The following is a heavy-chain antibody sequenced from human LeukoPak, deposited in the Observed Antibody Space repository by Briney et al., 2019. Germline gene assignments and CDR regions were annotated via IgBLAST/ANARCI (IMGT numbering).Heavy chain of an antibody. J-gene: IGHJ4*02. CDR2: IRYDGSNK. CDR3: AKGARYFDWLLYQFDY. D-gene: IGHD3-9*01. V-gene: IGHV3-30*02. CDR1: GFTFSSYA. Sequence: GGSLRLSCAASGFTFSSYAMHWVRQAPGKGLEWVAFIRYDGSNKYYADSVKGRFTISRDNSKNTLYLQMNSLRAEDTAVYYCAKGARYFDWLLYQFDYWGQGTLVTVSS.